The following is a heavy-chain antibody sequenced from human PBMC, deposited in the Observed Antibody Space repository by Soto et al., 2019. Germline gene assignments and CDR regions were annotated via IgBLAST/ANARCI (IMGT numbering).Heavy chain of an antibody. J-gene: IGHJ6*03. D-gene: IGHD5-12*01. CDR3: AQYSGYEGHYYYYYYMDV. Sequence: GASVKVSCKASGYTFTSYYMHWVRQAPGQGLEWMGIINPSGGSTSYAQKFQGRVTMTRDTSTSTVYMELSSLRSEDTAVYYCAQYSGYEGHYYYYYYMDVWGKGTTVTVSS. CDR2: INPSGGST. CDR1: GYTFTSYY. V-gene: IGHV1-46*03.